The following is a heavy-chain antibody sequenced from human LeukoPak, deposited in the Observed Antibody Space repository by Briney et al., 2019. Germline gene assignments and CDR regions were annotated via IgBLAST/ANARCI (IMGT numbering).Heavy chain of an antibody. V-gene: IGHV4-31*03. CDR1: GGSISSGGYY. CDR3: ARDLRDWFDP. J-gene: IGHJ5*02. D-gene: IGHD4-17*01. Sequence: PSETLSLTCTVSGGSISSGGYYWSWIRQHPEKGLEWIGYIYYSGSTYYNPSLKSRVTISVDTSKNQFSLKLSSVTAADTAVYYCARDLRDWFDPWGQGTLVTVSS. CDR2: IYYSGST.